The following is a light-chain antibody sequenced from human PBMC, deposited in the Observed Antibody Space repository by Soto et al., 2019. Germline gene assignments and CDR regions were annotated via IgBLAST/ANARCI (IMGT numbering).Light chain of an antibody. J-gene: IGKJ2*01. V-gene: IGKV3-20*01. CDR2: GAS. CDR1: QSITNNR. CDR3: QQYYTSRRT. Sequence: EIALTQSPGTLSLSPGERATLSCRASQSITNNRLAWYQQKPGQAPRLLIYGASSRATGIPDRFSGSGSGTDFTLTINRLEPEDFAVYYCQQYYTSRRTFGQGSKLEIK.